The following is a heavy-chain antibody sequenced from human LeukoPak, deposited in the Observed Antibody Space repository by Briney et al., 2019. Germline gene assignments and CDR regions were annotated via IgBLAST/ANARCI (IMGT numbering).Heavy chain of an antibody. V-gene: IGHV5-10-1*01. Sequence: GESLKISGRGLGYSFPSYWLTGARQMPGKGLQWMGRIDPSDSYTNYSPSFQGHVTISADKSISTAYLQWSSLKASDTAMYYCASERYCSSTSCYFDYWGQGTLVTVSS. CDR3: ASERYCSSTSCYFDY. D-gene: IGHD2-2*01. J-gene: IGHJ4*02. CDR1: GYSFPSYW. CDR2: IDPSDSYT.